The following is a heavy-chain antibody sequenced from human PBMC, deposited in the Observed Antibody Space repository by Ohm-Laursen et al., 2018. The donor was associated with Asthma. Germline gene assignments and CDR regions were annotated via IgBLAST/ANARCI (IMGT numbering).Heavy chain of an antibody. CDR2: ISYDGSNK. D-gene: IGHD3-10*01. CDR3: ARVSTYYFYYYYGMDV. J-gene: IGHJ6*02. Sequence: SLRLSCTASGFTFSSYAMHWVRQAPGKGLEWVAVISYDGSNKYYADSVKGRFTISRDNSKNTLYLQMNSLRAEDTAVYYCARVSTYYFYYYYGMDVWGQGTTVTVSS. V-gene: IGHV3-30-3*01. CDR1: GFTFSSYA.